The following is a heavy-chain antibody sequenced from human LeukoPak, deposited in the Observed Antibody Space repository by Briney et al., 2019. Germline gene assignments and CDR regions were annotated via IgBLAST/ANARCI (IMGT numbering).Heavy chain of an antibody. V-gene: IGHV3-21*01. J-gene: IGHJ3*02. Sequence: SGGSLGLSCAASGFTFSSYSMNWVRQAPGKGLEWVSSISSSSSYIYYADSVKGRFTISRDNAKNSLYLQMNSLRAEDTAVYYCARFPPYCGGDCYPDAFDIWGQGTMVTVSS. CDR3: ARFPPYCGGDCYPDAFDI. D-gene: IGHD2-21*02. CDR1: GFTFSSYS. CDR2: ISSSSSYI.